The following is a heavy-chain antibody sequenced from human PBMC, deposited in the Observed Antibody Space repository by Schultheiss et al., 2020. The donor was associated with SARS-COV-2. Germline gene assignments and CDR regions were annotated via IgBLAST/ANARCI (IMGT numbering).Heavy chain of an antibody. V-gene: IGHV4-34*01. J-gene: IGHJ6*03. CDR2: INHSGST. CDR1: GGSFSGYY. D-gene: IGHD3-3*01. Sequence: QTLSLTCAVYGGSFSGYYWSWIRQPPGKGLEWIGEINHSGSTNYNPSLKSRVTISLDMSKNQFSLKLSSVTAADTAVYYCARDYRGIWSGYSSYYYYYYMDVWGKGTTVTVSS. CDR3: ARDYRGIWSGYSSYYYYYYMDV.